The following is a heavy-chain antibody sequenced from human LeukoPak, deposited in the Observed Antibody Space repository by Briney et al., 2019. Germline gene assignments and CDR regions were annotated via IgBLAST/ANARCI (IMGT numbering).Heavy chain of an antibody. CDR3: ARREGYPYYFDY. CDR2: IYYSGST. Sequence: NPSGTLSLTCTVSGGSISSSSYYWGWIRQPPGKGLEWIGSIYYSGSTYYNPSLKSRVTISVDTSKNQFSLKLSSVTAADTAVYYCARREGYPYYFDYWGQGTLVTVSS. CDR1: GGSISSSSYY. J-gene: IGHJ4*02. D-gene: IGHD5-18*01. V-gene: IGHV4-39*01.